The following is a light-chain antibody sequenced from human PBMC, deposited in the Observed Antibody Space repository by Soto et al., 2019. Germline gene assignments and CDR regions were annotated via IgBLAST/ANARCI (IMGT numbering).Light chain of an antibody. CDR2: GAS. CDR1: QRVSSN. CDR3: QQYNNWPRS. J-gene: IGKJ5*01. V-gene: IGKV3-15*01. Sequence: EIVMTQSPATLSVSPVERATLSCRASQRVSSNLAWYQQKPGQAPRLLIYGASTRATGIPARFSGSGSGTEFTLTISSLQSEDFAVYYCQQYNNWPRSFGQGTRLEIK.